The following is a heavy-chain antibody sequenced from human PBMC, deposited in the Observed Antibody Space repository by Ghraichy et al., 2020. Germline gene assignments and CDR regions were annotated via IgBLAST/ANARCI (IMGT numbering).Heavy chain of an antibody. J-gene: IGHJ5*02. CDR3: TRDLGGWPFDP. CDR1: GYSISSGYY. CDR2: IYHSGST. V-gene: IGHV4-38-2*02. D-gene: IGHD2-15*01. Sequence: SETLSLTCTVSGYSISSGYYWGWIRQPPGKRLEWIGKIYHSGSTYYNPSLKSRVTISVDTSKNQFSLKLTSVTAADTAIYYCTRDLGGWPFDPWGQGTLVTVSS.